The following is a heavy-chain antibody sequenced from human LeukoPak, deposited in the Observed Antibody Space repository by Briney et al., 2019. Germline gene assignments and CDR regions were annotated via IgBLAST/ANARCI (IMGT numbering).Heavy chain of an antibody. CDR2: INHSGST. Sequence: SETLSLTCAVYGGSFSGYYWSWVRQPPGKGLEWIGEINHSGSTNYNPSLKSRVTISVDTSKNQFSLKLSSLTAADTAVYYCARVAVITIFGVVISNYMDVWGKGTTVTVSS. CDR3: ARVAVITIFGVVISNYMDV. V-gene: IGHV4-34*01. J-gene: IGHJ6*03. CDR1: GGSFSGYY. D-gene: IGHD3-3*01.